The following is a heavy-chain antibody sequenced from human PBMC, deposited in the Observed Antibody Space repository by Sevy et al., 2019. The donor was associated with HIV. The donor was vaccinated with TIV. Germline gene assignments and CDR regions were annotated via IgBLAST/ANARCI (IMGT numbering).Heavy chain of an antibody. CDR3: VRGGRRSSSSVLAAFDY. D-gene: IGHD6-6*01. Sequence: GGSLRLSCAASGFTFSSYWMSWVRQAPGKGLEGVANIKQDGSEKYYVDSVKGRFTISGDNAKNSLYLQMNSLRAEDTAVYYCVRGGRRSSSSVLAAFDYWGQGTLVTVSS. V-gene: IGHV3-7*03. CDR1: GFTFSSYW. J-gene: IGHJ4*02. CDR2: IKQDGSEK.